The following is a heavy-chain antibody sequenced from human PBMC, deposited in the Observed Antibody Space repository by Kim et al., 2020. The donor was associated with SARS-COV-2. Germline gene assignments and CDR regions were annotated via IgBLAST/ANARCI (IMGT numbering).Heavy chain of an antibody. Sequence: GGSLRLSCAASGFTFSSYGMHWVRQAPGKGLEWVAVISYDGSNKYYADSVKGRFTISRDNSKNTLYLQMNSLRAEDTAVYYCAKPLLQVDYYDSSGHDYWGQGTLVTVSS. CDR3: AKPLLQVDYYDSSGHDY. V-gene: IGHV3-30*18. D-gene: IGHD3-22*01. J-gene: IGHJ4*02. CDR2: ISYDGSNK. CDR1: GFTFSSYG.